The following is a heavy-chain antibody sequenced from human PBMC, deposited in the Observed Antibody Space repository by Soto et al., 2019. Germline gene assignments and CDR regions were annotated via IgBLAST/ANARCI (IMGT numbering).Heavy chain of an antibody. J-gene: IGHJ4*02. D-gene: IGHD3-9*01. CDR2: ISSSSSYI. CDR3: ASLIYDILTNDY. V-gene: IGHV3-21*01. CDR1: GFTFSSYS. Sequence: EVQLVESGGGLVKPGGSLRLSCAASGFTFSSYSMNWVRQAPGKGLEWVSSISSSSSYIYYADSVKGRFTISRDNAKNSLYLQMNSLRAEDTAVYYCASLIYDILTNDYWGQGTLVTVSS.